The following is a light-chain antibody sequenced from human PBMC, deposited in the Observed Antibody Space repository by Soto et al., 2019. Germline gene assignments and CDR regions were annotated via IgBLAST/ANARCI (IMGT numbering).Light chain of an antibody. V-gene: IGKV3-20*01. Sequence: EGVLKKSGGTPCLSTGEMAPVSGRVSQSVSSSYLAWYQQKTGQAPRLLIYGESSRATGIPDRLSGSGSGTDLILTISSLEPEDFAGYSCQNYGSSSWTCGQGTKVDIK. CDR3: QNYGSSSWT. CDR1: QSVSSSY. J-gene: IGKJ1*01. CDR2: GES.